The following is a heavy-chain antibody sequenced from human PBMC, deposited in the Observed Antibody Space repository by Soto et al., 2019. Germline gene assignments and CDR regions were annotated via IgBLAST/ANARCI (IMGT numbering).Heavy chain of an antibody. Sequence: PGGALRLTCTPSGITFSSYRMQRIRQAPGQGLEWVAVIWYDGSNKYYADSVKGRFTISRDNSKNTLYLQMNSLRAADTAVYFCARDLPLGELSPNDAFDIWGQETMV. J-gene: IGHJ3*02. V-gene: IGHV3-33*01. CDR3: ARDLPLGELSPNDAFDI. CDR2: IWYDGSNK. CDR1: GITFSSYR. D-gene: IGHD3-16*02.